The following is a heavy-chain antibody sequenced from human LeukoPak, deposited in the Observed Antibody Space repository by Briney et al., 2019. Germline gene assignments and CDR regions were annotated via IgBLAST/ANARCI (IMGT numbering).Heavy chain of an antibody. CDR2: IRSKAYGGTT. J-gene: IGHJ4*02. CDR3: TRPGIWFGELLTFDY. V-gene: IGHV3-49*03. CDR1: GFXFGDYP. D-gene: IGHD3-10*01. Sequence: GVLRLSCPASGFXFGDYPMNWFRQAPGKGLEWVGFIRSKAYGGTTEYAASVKGRFTISRDDSKSIAYLQMNSLKTEDTAVYYCTRPGIWFGELLTFDYWGQGTLVTVSS.